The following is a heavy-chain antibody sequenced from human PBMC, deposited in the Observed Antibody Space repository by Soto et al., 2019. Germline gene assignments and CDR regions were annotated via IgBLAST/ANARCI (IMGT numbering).Heavy chain of an antibody. D-gene: IGHD3-10*01. CDR3: ARDLYYYGSGSYYNVGY. Sequence: GGSLRLSCAASGFTFSSYGMHWVRQAPGKGLEWVAVIWYDGSNKYYADSVKGRFTISRDNSKNTLYLQMNSLRAEDTAVYYCARDLYYYGSGSYYNVGYWGQGTLVTVSS. J-gene: IGHJ4*02. V-gene: IGHV3-33*01. CDR1: GFTFSSYG. CDR2: IWYDGSNK.